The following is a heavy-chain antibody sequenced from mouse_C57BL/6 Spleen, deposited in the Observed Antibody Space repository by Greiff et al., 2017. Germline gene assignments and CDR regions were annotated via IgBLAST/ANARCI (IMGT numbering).Heavy chain of an antibody. J-gene: IGHJ2*01. CDR2: LYPGSGNT. V-gene: IGHV1-66*01. CDR3: ARVTTVVAYYFDY. CDR1: GYSFTSYY. D-gene: IGHD1-1*01. Sequence: VQLQQSGPELVKPGASVKISCKASGYSFTSYYIHWVKQRPGQGLEWIGWLYPGSGNTKYNEKFKGKATLTADTSSSTAYMQLSSLTSEDSAVYYCARVTTVVAYYFDYWGQGTTLTVSS.